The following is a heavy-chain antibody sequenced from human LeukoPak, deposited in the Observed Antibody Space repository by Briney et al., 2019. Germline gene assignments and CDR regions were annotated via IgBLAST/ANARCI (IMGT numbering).Heavy chain of an antibody. CDR2: INPSGDST. D-gene: IGHD6-19*01. CDR1: GYTFTSYY. Sequence: GASVKVSCKASGYTFTSYYMHWVRQAPGQGLEWMGIINPSGDSTSYAQKFQGRVTMTRDMSTSTVYMELSSLRSEDTAVYYCARDGLDIIAVAGSGGLDYWGQGTLVTVSS. J-gene: IGHJ4*02. CDR3: ARDGLDIIAVAGSGGLDY. V-gene: IGHV1-46*01.